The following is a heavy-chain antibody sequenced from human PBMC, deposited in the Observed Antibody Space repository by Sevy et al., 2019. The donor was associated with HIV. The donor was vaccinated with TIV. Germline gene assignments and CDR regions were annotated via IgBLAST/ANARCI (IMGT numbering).Heavy chain of an antibody. J-gene: IGHJ4*02. CDR2: IYTSGST. CDR3: ARESGDCSSTSCYEGVFDY. D-gene: IGHD2-2*01. V-gene: IGHV4-61*02. CDR1: GGSISSGSYY. Sequence: SETLSLTCTVSGGSISSGSYYWSWIRQPAGKGLEWIGRIYTSGSTNYNPPLKSRDTISVDTSKNQFSLKLSSVTAADTAMYYCARESGDCSSTSCYEGVFDYWGQGTLVTVSS.